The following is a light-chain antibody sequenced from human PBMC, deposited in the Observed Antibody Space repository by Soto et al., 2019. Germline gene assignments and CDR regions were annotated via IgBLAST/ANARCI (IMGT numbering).Light chain of an antibody. J-gene: IGKJ4*01. CDR3: QQYNKYPLT. V-gene: IGKV1-16*01. CDR2: AAS. CDR1: QDIDKY. Sequence: DIQMTQSPSSLSASIGDRVIITCRASQDIDKYVAWYQQQPGKAPKSLIFAASSLQTGVPSRFSGSGSRTHFTLTISSLQPEDAATYFCQQYNKYPLTFGGGTKVEIK.